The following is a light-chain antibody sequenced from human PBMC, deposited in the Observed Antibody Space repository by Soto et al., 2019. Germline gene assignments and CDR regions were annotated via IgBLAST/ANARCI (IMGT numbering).Light chain of an antibody. Sequence: DIQMTQSPSSLSASVGDRVTITCRASQSISNYSNWYQQKPGKAPQLLIYAASTLQSGVSSRFSGTGSGTDFTLTISSLQPEDFATYYCQQSLTTPFTFGPGTKVDIE. V-gene: IGKV1-39*01. J-gene: IGKJ3*01. CDR3: QQSLTTPFT. CDR1: QSISNY. CDR2: AAS.